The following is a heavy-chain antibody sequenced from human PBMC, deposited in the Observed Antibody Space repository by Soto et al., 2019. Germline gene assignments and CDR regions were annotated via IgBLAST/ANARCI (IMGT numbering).Heavy chain of an antibody. J-gene: IGHJ3*02. CDR3: ARHPNVWSGYSGAFDI. Sequence: SETLSLTCTVSGGSISSYYWSWIRQPPGKGLEWIGYIYYSGSTNYNPSLKSRATISVDTSKNQFSLKLSSVTAADTAVYYCARHPNVWSGYSGAFDIWGQGTMVTVSS. CDR2: IYYSGST. D-gene: IGHD3-3*01. V-gene: IGHV4-59*08. CDR1: GGSISSYY.